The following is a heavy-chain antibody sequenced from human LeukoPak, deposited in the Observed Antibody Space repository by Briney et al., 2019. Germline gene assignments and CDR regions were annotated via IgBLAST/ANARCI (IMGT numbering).Heavy chain of an antibody. D-gene: IGHD3-10*01. CDR3: ARARRLHYYGSGSPGFDY. V-gene: IGHV4-34*01. J-gene: IGHJ4*02. CDR1: GGSFSGYY. CDR2: INNSGST. Sequence: SETLSLTCAVYGGSFSGYYWSWIRQPPGKGLEWVGEINNSGSTNYNPSLKSRVTISVDTSKNQFSLKLSSVTAADTAVYYCARARRLHYYGSGSPGFDYWGQGTLVTVSS.